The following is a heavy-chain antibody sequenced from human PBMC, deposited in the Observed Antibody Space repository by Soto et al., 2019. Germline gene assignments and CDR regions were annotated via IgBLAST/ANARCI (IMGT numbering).Heavy chain of an antibody. CDR3: VVRGSAFDI. Sequence: PGGSLRLSCSASGFTFSGDAVHWVRQAPGKGLESVSGISRDGLNTYYADSVKGRFTISRDNSKNTLFLQMSSLRPEDTAVFYCVVRGSAFDIWGQGTMVTVS. CDR1: GFTFSGDA. CDR2: ISRDGLNT. J-gene: IGHJ3*02. V-gene: IGHV3-64D*08. D-gene: IGHD3-10*01.